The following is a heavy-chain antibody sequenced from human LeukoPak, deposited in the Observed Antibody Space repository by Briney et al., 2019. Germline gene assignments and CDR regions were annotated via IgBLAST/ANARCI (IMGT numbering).Heavy chain of an antibody. Sequence: SETLSLTCTVSGGSISSSGYFWGWIRQPPGKGLEWIGSTYFSGNTYYNPSLNNRVTMSVDTSRKHFSLKLSSVTAADTAVYYCARDRVAATGDGFDIWGQGTMVTVSS. CDR3: ARDRVAATGDGFDI. V-gene: IGHV4-39*07. CDR2: TYFSGNT. J-gene: IGHJ3*02. CDR1: GGSISSSGYF. D-gene: IGHD6-13*01.